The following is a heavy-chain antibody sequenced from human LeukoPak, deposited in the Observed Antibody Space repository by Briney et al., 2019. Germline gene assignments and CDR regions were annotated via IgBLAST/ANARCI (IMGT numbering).Heavy chain of an antibody. V-gene: IGHV1-24*01. J-gene: IGHJ3*02. Sequence: ASVKVSCKVSGYTITELSMHWVRQAPGKGLEWMGGLDPEDGETIYAQKFQGRVTMTEDTSTDTAYMELSSLRSEDTAVYYCATRSEAVADPNDAFDIWGQGTMVTVSS. CDR1: GYTITELS. CDR2: LDPEDGET. D-gene: IGHD6-19*01. CDR3: ATRSEAVADPNDAFDI.